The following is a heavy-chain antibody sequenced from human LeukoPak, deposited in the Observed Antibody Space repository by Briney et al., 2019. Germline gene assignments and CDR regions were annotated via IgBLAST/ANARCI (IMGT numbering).Heavy chain of an antibody. D-gene: IGHD1-26*01. Sequence: PGGSLRLSCAASGFTFSSYAMSWVRQAPGKGLEWDSVISLSGGSTDYSDSVKGRFTISRDNSENTLYLQMNSLRAEDTALYYCARPRGLVGATPPAAFDIWGQGTMVTVSS. CDR2: ISLSGGST. V-gene: IGHV3-23*01. CDR1: GFTFSSYA. CDR3: ARPRGLVGATPPAAFDI. J-gene: IGHJ3*02.